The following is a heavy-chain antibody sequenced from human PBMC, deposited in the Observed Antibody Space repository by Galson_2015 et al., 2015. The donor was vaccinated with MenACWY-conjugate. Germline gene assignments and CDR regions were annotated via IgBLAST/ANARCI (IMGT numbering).Heavy chain of an antibody. CDR3: ARGYYKSSGYYYPIDY. V-gene: IGHV3-30*04. J-gene: IGHJ4*02. CDR2: ISYDGSNK. Sequence: SLRLSCAASGFTFSSYAMHWVRQAPGKGLEWVAVISYDGSNKYYADSVKGRFTISRDNSKNTLYLQMNSLRAEDKAVYYCARGYYKSSGYYYPIDYWGQGTLVTVSS. D-gene: IGHD3-22*01. CDR1: GFTFSSYA.